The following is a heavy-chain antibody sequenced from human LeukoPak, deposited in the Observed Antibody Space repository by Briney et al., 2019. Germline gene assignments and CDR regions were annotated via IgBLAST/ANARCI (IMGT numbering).Heavy chain of an antibody. CDR1: GGSISSYY. CDR2: IYYSGST. CDR3: ARVHSGYSYGPGGSNYYYYYGMDV. Sequence: PSETLSLTCTVSGGSISSYYWSWIRQPPGKGLEWIGYIYYSGSTNYNPSLKSRVTISVDTSKNQFSLKLSSVTAADTAVYYCARVHSGYSYGPGGSNYYYYYGMDVWGQGTTVTVSS. V-gene: IGHV4-59*01. D-gene: IGHD5-18*01. J-gene: IGHJ6*02.